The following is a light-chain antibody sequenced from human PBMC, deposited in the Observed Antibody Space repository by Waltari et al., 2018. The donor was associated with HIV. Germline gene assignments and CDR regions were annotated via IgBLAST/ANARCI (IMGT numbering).Light chain of an antibody. J-gene: IGLJ2*01. CDR3: ISYTSSSTVV. CDR1: SSDVGGYKY. CDR2: DVS. Sequence: QSALTQPASVSGSPGQSITISCTGTSSDVGGYKYVSWYQQHPGKAPKLMIYDVSNRPSGVSNRFSGSKSGNTASLTISGLQAEDEADYYCISYTSSSTVVFGGGTKLTVL. V-gene: IGLV2-14*03.